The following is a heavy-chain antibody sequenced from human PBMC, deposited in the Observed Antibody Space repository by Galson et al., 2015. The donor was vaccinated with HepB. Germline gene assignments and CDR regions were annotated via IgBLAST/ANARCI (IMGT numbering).Heavy chain of an antibody. CDR3: ASCAIDTAFYYYYYDLDL. D-gene: IGHD2-2*02. CDR2: VIPRFGTA. V-gene: IGHV1-69*06. Sequence: SVKVSCKASGDTFSKYVINWVRQAPTQRLGWLGGVIPRFGTANYARKLQDRVTITADKFTSTAYMVLHRLTSDDTAVHYCASCAIDTAFYYYYYDLDLWGQGTTVTVSS. CDR1: GDTFSKYV. J-gene: IGHJ6*02.